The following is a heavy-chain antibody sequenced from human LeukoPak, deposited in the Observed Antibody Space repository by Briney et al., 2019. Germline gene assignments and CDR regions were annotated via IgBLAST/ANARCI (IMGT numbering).Heavy chain of an antibody. CDR3: AREKIHDYGDYALTVCFDY. J-gene: IGHJ4*02. V-gene: IGHV1-69*13. Sequence: GASVKVSCKASGGTFSSYAISWVRQAPGQGLEWMGGIIPIFGTANYAQKFQGRVTITADESTSTAYMELSSLRSEDTAVYYCAREKIHDYGDYALTVCFDYWGQGTLVTVSS. CDR2: IIPIFGTA. CDR1: GGTFSSYA. D-gene: IGHD4-17*01.